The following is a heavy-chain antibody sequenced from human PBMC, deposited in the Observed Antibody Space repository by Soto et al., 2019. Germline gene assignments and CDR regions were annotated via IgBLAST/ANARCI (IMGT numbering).Heavy chain of an antibody. CDR1: GFTFSNYG. J-gene: IGHJ6*02. CDR2: ILNDGSNR. V-gene: IGHV3-33*01. D-gene: IGHD3-10*01. Sequence: QVQLVESGGGVVQPGRSLRLSCAASGFTFSNYGMHWVRQAPGKGLEWVAVILNDGSNRYHADSVKDRFTISRHNSKHVLYLQMNSLRAEDTAVYYCARDDKYSGKGMDVLGQGTTVTVS. CDR3: ARDDKYSGKGMDV.